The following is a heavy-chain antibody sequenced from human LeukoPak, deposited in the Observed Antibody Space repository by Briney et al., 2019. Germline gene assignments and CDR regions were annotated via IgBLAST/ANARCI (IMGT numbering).Heavy chain of an antibody. Sequence: SETLSLTCAVYGGSFSGYYWSWIRQPPGKGLEWIGEINHSGSTNYNPSLKSRVTISVDTSKSQFSLKLSSVTAADTAVYYCARRGSLSHFDYWGQGTLVTVSS. CDR2: INHSGST. J-gene: IGHJ4*02. V-gene: IGHV4-34*01. CDR3: ARRGSLSHFDY. CDR1: GGSFSGYY. D-gene: IGHD1-26*01.